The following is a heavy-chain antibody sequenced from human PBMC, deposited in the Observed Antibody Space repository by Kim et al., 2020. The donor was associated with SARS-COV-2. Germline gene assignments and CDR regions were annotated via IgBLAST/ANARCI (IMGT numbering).Heavy chain of an antibody. V-gene: IGHV3-30*18. CDR2: ISFDGSNK. Sequence: GGSLRLSCAASGLTFSSYGMHWVRQAPGKGLEWVAFISFDGSNKYYADSVEGRFTISRDNSKNALFLQMNSLRAEDTAMYYCAKGGMTTPIDHDYWGQGTLVTVYS. J-gene: IGHJ4*02. CDR1: GLTFSSYG. CDR3: AKGGMTTPIDHDY.